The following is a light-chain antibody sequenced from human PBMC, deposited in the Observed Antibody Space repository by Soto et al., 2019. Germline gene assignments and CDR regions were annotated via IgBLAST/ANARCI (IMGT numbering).Light chain of an antibody. CDR3: QQYNNLPPDRT. V-gene: IGKV3-15*01. CDR1: QSVSSN. J-gene: IGKJ1*01. Sequence: EIVMTQSPATLSVSPGERATLSCRASQSVSSNLAWYQQKPGQAPRLLIYGASIRATGIPARFSGSGSGTQFALAISSLQCEDFAIYFCQQYNNLPPDRTFGQGTKVEIK. CDR2: GAS.